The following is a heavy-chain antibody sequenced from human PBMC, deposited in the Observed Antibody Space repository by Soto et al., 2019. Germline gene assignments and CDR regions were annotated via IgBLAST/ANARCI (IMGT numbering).Heavy chain of an antibody. V-gene: IGHV3-30*18. D-gene: IGHD3-10*01. CDR1: GFTFSTYG. CDR3: AKDSGRGSADYYFDY. CDR2: ISSDGNDK. Sequence: GSLRLSCAASGFTFSTYGMHWFRQSAGKGLERVAVISSDGNDKYHADSVKGRFTISRDNSKNTLFLQMNSLRAEDTAIYYCAKDSGRGSADYYFDYWGQGTLVTVSS. J-gene: IGHJ4*02.